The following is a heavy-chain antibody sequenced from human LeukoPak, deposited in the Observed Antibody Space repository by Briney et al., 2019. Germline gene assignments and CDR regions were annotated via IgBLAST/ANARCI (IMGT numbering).Heavy chain of an antibody. CDR1: GFTFSSYE. CDR2: ISYDGSNE. V-gene: IGHV3-30*04. D-gene: IGHD2-15*01. Sequence: GGSLRLSCAASGFTFSSYEMNWVRQAPGKGLEWVGVISYDGSNEYSADSVKGRFTISRDNSKNTLYLQMNSLRAEDTAVYYCARSRCSGGSCYGLDYWGQGTLVTVSS. CDR3: ARSRCSGGSCYGLDY. J-gene: IGHJ4*02.